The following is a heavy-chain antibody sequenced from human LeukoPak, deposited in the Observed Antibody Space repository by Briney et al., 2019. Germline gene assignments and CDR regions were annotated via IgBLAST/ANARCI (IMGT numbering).Heavy chain of an antibody. Sequence: SETLSLTCTVSGYSISSGYYWGWIRQPPGKGLEWIGSIYHSGSTYYNPSLKSRVTISVDTSKNQFSLKLSSVTAADTAVYYCATSGWYLLPGVYWGQGTLVTVSS. CDR1: GYSISSGYY. J-gene: IGHJ4*02. CDR3: ATSGWYLLPGVY. D-gene: IGHD6-19*01. CDR2: IYHSGST. V-gene: IGHV4-38-2*02.